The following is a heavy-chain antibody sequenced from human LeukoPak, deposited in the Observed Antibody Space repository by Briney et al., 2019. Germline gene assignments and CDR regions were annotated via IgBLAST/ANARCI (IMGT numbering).Heavy chain of an antibody. D-gene: IGHD2-8*01. Sequence: SETLSLTCTVSGGSISSSSYYWGWIRQPPGKGLEWIGSIYYSGSTYYNPSLKSRVTISVDTSKSQFSLKLSSVTAADAAVYYCARGSWDVLMVYAILNWFDPWGQGTLVTVSS. CDR1: GGSISSSSYY. V-gene: IGHV4-39*07. CDR2: IYYSGST. J-gene: IGHJ5*02. CDR3: ARGSWDVLMVYAILNWFDP.